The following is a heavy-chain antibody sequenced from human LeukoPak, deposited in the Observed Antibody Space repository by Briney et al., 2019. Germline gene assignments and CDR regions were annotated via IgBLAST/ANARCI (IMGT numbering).Heavy chain of an antibody. CDR1: GGSISSYY. J-gene: IGHJ6*03. CDR3: ARQWGIKSPGGYYYYMDV. D-gene: IGHD1-26*01. CDR2: IYTSGST. V-gene: IGHV4-4*09. Sequence: PSETLSLTCTVSGGSISSYYWSWIRQPPGKGLEWIGYIYTSGSTNYNPSLKSRVTISVDTSKNRFSLKLSSVTAPDTAVYYCARQWGIKSPGGYYYYMDVWGKGTTVTVSS.